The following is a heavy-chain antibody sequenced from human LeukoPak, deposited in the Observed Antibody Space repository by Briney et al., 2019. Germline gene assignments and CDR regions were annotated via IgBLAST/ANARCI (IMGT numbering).Heavy chain of an antibody. CDR1: GFSFSTYA. J-gene: IGHJ4*02. V-gene: IGHV3-21*01. CDR3: ARDPGGGVRGVIIHPPFDY. CDR2: ISSSSSYI. D-gene: IGHD3-10*01. Sequence: PGRSLRLSCAASGFSFSTYAMHWVRQAPGKGLEWVSSISSSSSYIYYADSVKGRFTISRDNAKNSLYLQMNSLRAEDTAVYYCARDPGGGVRGVIIHPPFDYWGQGTLVTVSS.